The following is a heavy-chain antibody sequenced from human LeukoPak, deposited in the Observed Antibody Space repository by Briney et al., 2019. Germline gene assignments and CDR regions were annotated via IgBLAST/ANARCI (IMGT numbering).Heavy chain of an antibody. D-gene: IGHD6-19*01. Sequence: GGSLRLSCAASGFTFTTYWMHWVRQAPGKGLVWVSHINSDGSITSYADSVKGRFTISRDNAKNTLYLQMNSLRAEDTAVYYCAKGTYSSGWYDIDYWGQGTLVTVSS. J-gene: IGHJ4*02. CDR2: INSDGSIT. V-gene: IGHV3-74*01. CDR3: AKGTYSSGWYDIDY. CDR1: GFTFTTYW.